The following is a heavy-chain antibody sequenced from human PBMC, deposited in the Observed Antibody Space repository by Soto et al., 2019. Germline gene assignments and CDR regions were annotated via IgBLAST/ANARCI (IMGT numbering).Heavy chain of an antibody. D-gene: IGHD4-4*01. CDR3: ARSPDYTNRYDN. Sequence: NPSETLSLTCTVSGCSISSYYWSWIRQPPGKGLEWIGYIYYSGSTNYNPPLKSRVTISVDTSKNQFSLKLTSVTAADTAVYYCARSPDYTNRYDNWGQGALVTVSS. CDR1: GCSISSYY. CDR2: IYYSGST. J-gene: IGHJ4*02. V-gene: IGHV4-59*01.